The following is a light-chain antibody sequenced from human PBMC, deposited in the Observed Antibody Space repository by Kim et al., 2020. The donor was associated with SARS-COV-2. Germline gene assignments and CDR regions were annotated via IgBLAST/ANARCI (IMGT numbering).Light chain of an antibody. CDR1: QSVSSSY. Sequence: EIVLTQSPATLSLSPGERAALSCRASQSVSSSYLAWYQQKPGQAPRLLIYGASSRATGIPDRFSGSGSGTDFTLTITRLEPDDVAVYYCQQYGTSPLTFGGGTKLEIK. CDR2: GAS. CDR3: QQYGTSPLT. J-gene: IGKJ4*01. V-gene: IGKV3-20*01.